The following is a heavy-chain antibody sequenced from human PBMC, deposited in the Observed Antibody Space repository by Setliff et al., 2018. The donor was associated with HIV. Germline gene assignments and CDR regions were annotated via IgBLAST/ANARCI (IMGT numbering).Heavy chain of an antibody. D-gene: IGHD3-22*01. Sequence: RASVKVSCKASGYTFTSYDINWVRQATGHGLEWMGWISPYSGSTGYAQKFQGRVTMTRETSTSTAYLELSDLRAEDTAVYYCVRGIYDSSGFWYPHGDSWGQGTLVTVSS. CDR1: GYTFTSYD. CDR3: VRGIYDSSGFWYPHGDS. CDR2: ISPYSGST. J-gene: IGHJ5*01. V-gene: IGHV1-8*01.